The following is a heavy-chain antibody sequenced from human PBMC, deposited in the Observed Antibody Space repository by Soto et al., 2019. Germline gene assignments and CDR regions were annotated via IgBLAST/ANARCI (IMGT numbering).Heavy chain of an antibody. V-gene: IGHV3-53*01. CDR3: ARSIGYSYGLDY. D-gene: IGHD5-18*01. CDR2: IYSGGTI. J-gene: IGHJ4*02. CDR1: GFTVSSNY. Sequence: EVQLVESGGGLIQPGGSLRLSCVVSGFTVSSNYMSWVRQAPGKGLEWVSVIYSGGTIYYSDSVKGRFTISRDNSKNTWFLQMNSLRAEDTAVYYCARSIGYSYGLDYWGQGTLVTVSS.